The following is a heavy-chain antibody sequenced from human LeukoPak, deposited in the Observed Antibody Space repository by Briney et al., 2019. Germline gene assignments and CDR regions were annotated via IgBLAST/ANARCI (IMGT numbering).Heavy chain of an antibody. CDR1: GYTFTEYY. Sequence: ASVTVSCKASGYTFTEYYMHWMRQAPGQGLEWMGRINPDTGDTKYAQMFQGRVILTTDTSMTTAYMELSSLRSDDTAVYYCVRLGSSHWFDPWGQGTLVTVSS. V-gene: IGHV1-2*06. CDR2: INPDTGDT. J-gene: IGHJ5*02. CDR3: VRLGSSHWFDP. D-gene: IGHD7-27*01.